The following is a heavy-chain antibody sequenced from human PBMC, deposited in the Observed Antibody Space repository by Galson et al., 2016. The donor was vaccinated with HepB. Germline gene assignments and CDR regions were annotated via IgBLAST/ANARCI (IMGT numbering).Heavy chain of an antibody. Sequence: SLRLSCAGSGFTFSEHNIHRVRQAPGKVLEWVSLIYSTGTTSYADSVKGRFTISRDSSKNTLYLQMNSLRAEDTAIYYCARDSGTPPPRRGPSSGYWGQGTLVTVSS. D-gene: IGHD1-26*01. V-gene: IGHV3-53*01. CDR3: ARDSGTPPPRRGPSSGY. J-gene: IGHJ4*02. CDR1: GFTFSEHN. CDR2: IYSTGTT.